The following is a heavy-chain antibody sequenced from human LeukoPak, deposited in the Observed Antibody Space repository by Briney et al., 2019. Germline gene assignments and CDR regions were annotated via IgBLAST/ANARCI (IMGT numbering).Heavy chain of an antibody. Sequence: VASVKVSCKVSGYTLTELSMHWVRQAPGKGLEWMGGFDPEDGETIYAQKFQGRVTMTEDTSTDTAYMELSSLRSEDTAVYYCATVFLGYCSSTSCPRWLDPWGQGTLVTVSS. CDR3: ATVFLGYCSSTSCPRWLDP. J-gene: IGHJ5*02. V-gene: IGHV1-24*01. D-gene: IGHD2-2*01. CDR2: FDPEDGET. CDR1: GYTLTELS.